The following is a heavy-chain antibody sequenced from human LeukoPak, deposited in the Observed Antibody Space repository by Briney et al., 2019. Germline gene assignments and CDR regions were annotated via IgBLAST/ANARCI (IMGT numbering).Heavy chain of an antibody. CDR2: INHSGST. V-gene: IGHV4-34*01. Sequence: SETLSLTCAVYGGSFSGYYWSWIRQPPWKGLEWIGEINHSGSTNYNPSLESRVTISVDTSKNQFSLKLSSVTAADTAVYYCARHVVVPVKFDPWGQGTLVTVSS. D-gene: IGHD2-2*01. J-gene: IGHJ5*02. CDR1: GGSFSGYY. CDR3: ARHVVVPVKFDP.